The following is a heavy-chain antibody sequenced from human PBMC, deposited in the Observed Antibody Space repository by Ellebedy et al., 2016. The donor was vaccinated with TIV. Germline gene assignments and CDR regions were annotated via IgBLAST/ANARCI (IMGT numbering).Heavy chain of an antibody. CDR3: AREALRAFDI. CDR1: GGSFSGYY. Sequence: SETLSLTXAVYGGSFSGYYWSWIRQPPGKGLEWIGYIYYSGSTYYNPSLKSRVTISVDTSKNQFSLKLSSVTAADTAVYYCAREALRAFDIWGQGTMVTVSS. J-gene: IGHJ3*02. CDR2: IYYSGST. V-gene: IGHV4-34*09. D-gene: IGHD4-17*01.